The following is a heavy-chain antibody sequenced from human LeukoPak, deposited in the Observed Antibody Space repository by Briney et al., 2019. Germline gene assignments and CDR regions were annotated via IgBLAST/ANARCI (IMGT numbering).Heavy chain of an antibody. J-gene: IGHJ4*02. Sequence: SETLSLTCTVSGGSVISGSYYWSWIRQPPGKGLEWIGYIYYSGSTNFNPSLKSRVTISVYTSKNQFSLKLNSVTAADTAVYYCARGSYGSGSYQHDSWGQGTLVTVSS. CDR1: GGSVISGSYY. CDR2: IYYSGST. D-gene: IGHD3-10*01. V-gene: IGHV4-61*01. CDR3: ARGSYGSGSYQHDS.